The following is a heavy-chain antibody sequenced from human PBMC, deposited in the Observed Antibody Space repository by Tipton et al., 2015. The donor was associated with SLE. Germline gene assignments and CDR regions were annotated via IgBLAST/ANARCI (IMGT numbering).Heavy chain of an antibody. CDR2: IYYSGST. CDR3: ARVDTAMVAYDY. V-gene: IGHV4-39*07. CDR1: GDSIINGGYY. Sequence: GSLRLSCSVSGDSIINGGYYWGWIRQPPGKGLEWIGSIYYSGSTYYNPSLKSRVTISVDTSKNQFSLKLSSVTAADTAVYYCARVDTAMVAYDYWGQGTLVTVSS. D-gene: IGHD5-18*01. J-gene: IGHJ4*02.